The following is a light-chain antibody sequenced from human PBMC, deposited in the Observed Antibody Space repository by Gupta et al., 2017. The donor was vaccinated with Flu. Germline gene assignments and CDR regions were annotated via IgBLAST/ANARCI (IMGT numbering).Light chain of an antibody. J-gene: IGLJ3*02. CDR3: AAWENTLNGRV. CDR1: SSYVGRDN. Sequence: FMLTPPPSASGTPGQRVTHACSTSSSYVGRDNVHWYQQVPGTAPKLLIYNNSQRPSGVPDRFSGSKSGASASLAITGLQSEEEADYYCAAWENTLNGRVFGGGTKLTVL. CDR2: NNS. V-gene: IGLV1-44*01.